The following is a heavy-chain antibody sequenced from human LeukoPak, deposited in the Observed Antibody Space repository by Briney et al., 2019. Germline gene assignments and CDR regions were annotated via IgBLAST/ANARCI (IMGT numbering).Heavy chain of an antibody. V-gene: IGHV3-7*01. D-gene: IGHD2-15*01. J-gene: IGHJ3*02. CDR2: IKQDGSKK. CDR1: GFPFSSYW. CDR3: ARDYSIDI. Sequence: GGSLRLSCVASGFPFSSYWMTWVRQAPGKGLEWVANIKQDGSKKSYVDSVKGRFTISRDNAKNSLYLQMNSLRAEDTAVYYCARDYSIDIWGQGTMVTVSS.